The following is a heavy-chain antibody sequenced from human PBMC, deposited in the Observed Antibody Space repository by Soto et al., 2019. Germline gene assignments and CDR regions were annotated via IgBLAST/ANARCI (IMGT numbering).Heavy chain of an antibody. CDR1: GYTFTSYG. J-gene: IGHJ4*02. V-gene: IGHV1-18*01. Sequence: ASVKVSCKASGYTFTSYGISWVRQAPGQGPEWMGWISAYNGNTNYAQKLQGRVTMTTDTSTSTAYMELRSLRSDDTAVYYCARVVWFGELLYHGNFDYWGQGTLVTVSS. D-gene: IGHD3-10*01. CDR2: ISAYNGNT. CDR3: ARVVWFGELLYHGNFDY.